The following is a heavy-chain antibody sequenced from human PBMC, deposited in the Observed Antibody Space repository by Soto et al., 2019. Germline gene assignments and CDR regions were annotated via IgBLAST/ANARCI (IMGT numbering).Heavy chain of an antibody. D-gene: IGHD3-3*01. V-gene: IGHV4-59*01. CDR3: ARSGIWSGYSAPWDWFDP. CDR2: IYYSGST. Sequence: SETLSLTCTVSGGSISSYYWSWIRQPPGKGLEWIGYIYYSGSTNYNPSLKSRVTISVDTSKNQFSLKLSSVTAADTAVYYCARSGIWSGYSAPWDWFDPWGHGTLVTVS. CDR1: GGSISSYY. J-gene: IGHJ5*02.